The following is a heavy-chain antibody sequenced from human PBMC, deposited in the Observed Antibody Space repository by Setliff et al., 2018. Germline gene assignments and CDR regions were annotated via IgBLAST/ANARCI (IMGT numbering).Heavy chain of an antibody. D-gene: IGHD3-10*01. Sequence: PSETLSLTCGVHGGSFSGYQWTWIRQPPGKGLEWIGRIYAIRSTNYNPSLKSRVTISLDTSNNQFSLKLSSVTAADTAVYYCARGSTMIQGVRLYYHGLDVWGQGTTVTVSS. CDR3: ARGSTMIQGVRLYYHGLDV. V-gene: IGHV4-34*01. CDR2: IYAIRST. J-gene: IGHJ6*02. CDR1: GGSFSGYQ.